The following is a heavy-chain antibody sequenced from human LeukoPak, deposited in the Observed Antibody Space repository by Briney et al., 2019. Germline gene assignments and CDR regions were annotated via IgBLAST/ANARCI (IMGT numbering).Heavy chain of an antibody. CDR2: ISWNSGSI. D-gene: IGHD3-10*01. V-gene: IGHV3-9*01. CDR3: AKAPIPPRGSGRSY. CDR1: GFTFDDYA. J-gene: IGHJ4*02. Sequence: GRSLRLSCAASGFTFDDYAMHWVRQAPGKGLEWVSGISWNSGSIGYADSVKGRFTISRDNAKNTLYLQMNSLRAEDTAVYYCAKAPIPPRGSGRSYWGQGTLVTVSS.